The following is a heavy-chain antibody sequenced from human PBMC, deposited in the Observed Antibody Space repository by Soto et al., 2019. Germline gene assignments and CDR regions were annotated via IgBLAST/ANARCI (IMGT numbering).Heavy chain of an antibody. CDR2: MYYSGNT. Sequence: TLSLTCTVSVGSISSGDYYWNWIRQHPGKGPEWIGYMYYSGNTYYNPSLKSRVTISVDTSKNQFSLNLSSVTAADTAVYYCASWRGGAYYYYAMDVWGQGTTVTVSS. D-gene: IGHD3-16*01. CDR3: ASWRGGAYYYYAMDV. CDR1: VGSISSGDYY. J-gene: IGHJ6*02. V-gene: IGHV4-31*03.